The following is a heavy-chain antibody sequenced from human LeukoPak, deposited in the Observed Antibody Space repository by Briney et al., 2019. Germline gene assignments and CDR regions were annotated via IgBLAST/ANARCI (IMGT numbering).Heavy chain of an antibody. CDR3: AKEPVGATRGGNFDY. CDR1: GFTFSSYA. V-gene: IGHV3-23*01. D-gene: IGHD1-26*01. Sequence: GGSLRLSCAASGFTFSSYAMSWVRQAPGKGLEWVSAINVSGGSTYYADSVKGRFTISRDNSKNTLYLQMNSLRAEDTAVYYCAKEPVGATRGGNFDYWGQGTLVTVSS. CDR2: INVSGGST. J-gene: IGHJ4*02.